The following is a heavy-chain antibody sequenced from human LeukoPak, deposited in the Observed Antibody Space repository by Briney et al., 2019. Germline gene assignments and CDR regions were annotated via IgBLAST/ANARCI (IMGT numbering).Heavy chain of an antibody. CDR3: TRTYSYGRSYYFDY. D-gene: IGHD5-18*01. CDR1: GFTFGDYA. J-gene: IGHJ4*02. CDR2: IRSKAYGGTT. Sequence: GGSLRLSCTASGFTFGDYAMSWFRQAPGKGLEWVGFIRSKAYGGTTEYAASVKGRFTISRDDSKSIAYLQMNSLKTEDTAVYYCTRTYSYGRSYYFDYWGQGTLVTVSS. V-gene: IGHV3-49*03.